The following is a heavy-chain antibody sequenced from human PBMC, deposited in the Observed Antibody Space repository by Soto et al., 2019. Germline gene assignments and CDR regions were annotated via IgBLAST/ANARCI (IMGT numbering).Heavy chain of an antibody. D-gene: IGHD3-22*01. CDR1: GFTFSRYA. CDR2: ISGSSVST. Sequence: GGSLILSSPASGFTFSRYAMNCLRQAPRNGLQWVPAISGSSVSTYYAESVNGPLTISRDNSKNTLSLQMNSLRAQDTAVYYCAKDQQFTMIVVVTFDAFDIWGQGTMVTVSS. V-gene: IGHV3-23*01. J-gene: IGHJ3*02. CDR3: AKDQQFTMIVVVTFDAFDI.